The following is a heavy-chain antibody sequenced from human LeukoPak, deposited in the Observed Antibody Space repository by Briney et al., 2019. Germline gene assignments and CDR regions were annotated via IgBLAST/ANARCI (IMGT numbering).Heavy chain of an antibody. V-gene: IGHV5-51*01. D-gene: IGHD6-19*01. CDR2: IYPGDSDT. J-gene: IGHJ4*02. CDR1: GGSITSYY. Sequence: ETLSLTCTVSGGSITSYYWSWIRQPPGKGLEWMGIIYPGDSDTRYSPSFQGQVTISADKSISTAYLQWSSLKASDTAMYYCARQGQREAGLDYWGQGTLVTVSS. CDR3: ARQGQREAGLDY.